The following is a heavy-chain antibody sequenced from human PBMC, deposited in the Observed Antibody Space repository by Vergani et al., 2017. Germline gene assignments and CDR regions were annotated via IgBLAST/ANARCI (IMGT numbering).Heavy chain of an antibody. J-gene: IGHJ3*02. CDR3: ARVGYCSSTSCPDAFDS. CDR1: GVPFSNHA. V-gene: IGHV1-69*13. CDR2: IIPIFGTA. Sequence: QVQLVQSGAEVKKPGSSVKVSCKASGVPFSNHAFSWVRQVPGQGLEWMGRIIPIFGTANYAKKFKGRVTMTADESTSTAYMELSSLRSEDTAVYYCARVGYCSSTSCPDAFDSWGQGTMVTVSS. D-gene: IGHD2-2*01.